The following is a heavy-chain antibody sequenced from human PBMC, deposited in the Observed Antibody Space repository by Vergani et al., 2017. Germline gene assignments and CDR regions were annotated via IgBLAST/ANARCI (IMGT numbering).Heavy chain of an antibody. CDR3: ARGGGYCSGGSCDRSFDY. V-gene: IGHV3-21*01. J-gene: IGHJ4*02. D-gene: IGHD2-15*01. CDR1: GFTFSSYS. CDR2: ISSSSSYI. Sequence: EVQLVESGGGLVKPGGSLRLSCAASGFTFSSYSMNWVRQAPGKGLEWVSSISSSSSYIYYADSVKGRFTISRDNAKNSLYLQMNSLRAEDTAVYYCARGGGYCSGGSCDRSFDYWGQGTLVTVSS.